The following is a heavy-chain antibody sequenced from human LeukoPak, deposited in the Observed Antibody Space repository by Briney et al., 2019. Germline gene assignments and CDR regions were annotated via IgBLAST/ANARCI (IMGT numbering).Heavy chain of an antibody. J-gene: IGHJ4*02. D-gene: IGHD5-18*01. Sequence: GGSLRLSCAASGFTFSTYAMSWVRQPPRKGLEWVSGISGSGGSTYYADSVKGRFTISRDNSKDTLFLQMNSLRAEDTAVYYCAKHVDTPMFIITPLDYGGQGTLVTVSS. CDR3: AKHVDTPMFIITPLDY. V-gene: IGHV3-23*01. CDR2: ISGSGGST. CDR1: GFTFSTYA.